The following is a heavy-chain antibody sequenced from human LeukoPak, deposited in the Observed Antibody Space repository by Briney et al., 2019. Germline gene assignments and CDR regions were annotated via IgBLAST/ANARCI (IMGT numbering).Heavy chain of an antibody. J-gene: IGHJ6*02. CDR2: ISGSGGST. V-gene: IGHV3-23*01. CDR3: ARGPCDRDYYYYGMDV. CDR1: GFTFSSYA. Sequence: GGSLRLSCAASGFTFSSYAMSWVRQAPGKGLEWVSAISGSGGSTYYADSVKGRFTISRDNAKNSLYLQMNSLRAEDTAVYYCARGPCDRDYYYYGMDVWGQGTTVTVSS. D-gene: IGHD3-22*01.